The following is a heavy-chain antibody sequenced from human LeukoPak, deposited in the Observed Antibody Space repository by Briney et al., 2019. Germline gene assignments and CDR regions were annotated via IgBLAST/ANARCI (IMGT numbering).Heavy chain of an antibody. D-gene: IGHD1-26*01. J-gene: IGHJ4*02. V-gene: IGHV1-69*05. CDR1: GGTFSSYA. CDR3: AGSYSGSLDY. Sequence: ASVKVSCKASGGTFSSYAINWVRQAPGQGLEWMGGIIPIFGTANYAQKFQGRVTITTDESTSTAYMELSSLRSEDTAVYYCAGSYSGSLDYWGQGTLVTVSS. CDR2: IIPIFGTA.